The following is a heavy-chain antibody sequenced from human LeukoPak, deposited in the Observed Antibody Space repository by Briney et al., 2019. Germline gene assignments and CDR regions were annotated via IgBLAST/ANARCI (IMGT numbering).Heavy chain of an antibody. CDR3: AKGGRWHASDMWFDP. Sequence: GGSLRLSCAASGLTVSSNYKNWVRQAPGKGLEWVSALYIGGNTYYADSVRGRFTISRDNSKNTLYLQMNSLRAEDTAIYYCAKGGRWHASDMWFDPWGQGTLVTVSS. J-gene: IGHJ5*02. CDR2: LYIGGNT. D-gene: IGHD5-24*01. V-gene: IGHV3-53*01. CDR1: GLTVSSNY.